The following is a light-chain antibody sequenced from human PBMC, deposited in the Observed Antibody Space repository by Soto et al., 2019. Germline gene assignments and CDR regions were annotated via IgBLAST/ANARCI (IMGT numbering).Light chain of an antibody. CDR2: GAS. V-gene: IGKV3-20*01. J-gene: IGKJ1*01. Sequence: EIVLTQSPGTLSLSPGERATLSCRASESVSSSYLAWYQQKPGQAPRLLIYGASTRATGIPDRFSGSGSGTDFALTISRLEPDDSAVYYCQQYGGSPRTFGQGANVEIK. CDR1: ESVSSSY. CDR3: QQYGGSPRT.